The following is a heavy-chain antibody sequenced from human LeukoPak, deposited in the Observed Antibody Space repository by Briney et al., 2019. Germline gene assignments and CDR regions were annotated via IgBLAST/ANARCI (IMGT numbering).Heavy chain of an antibody. J-gene: IGHJ3*02. Sequence: GGSLRLSCAASRFSFSAYPMGWVRRAPGKGLEWVSGISASGDVTFHADPVKGRFTISRDNSKNTLYLQINSLRAEDTAEYYAKSLLTTASGTGRAFDIWGQGTMVTVSS. V-gene: IGHV3-23*01. CDR1: RFSFSAYP. D-gene: IGHD1-26*01. CDR3: KSLLTTASGTGRAFDI. CDR2: ISASGDVT.